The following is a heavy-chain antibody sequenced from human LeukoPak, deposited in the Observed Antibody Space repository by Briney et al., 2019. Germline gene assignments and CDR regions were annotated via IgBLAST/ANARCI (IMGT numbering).Heavy chain of an antibody. CDR1: AGSFSGYY. D-gene: IGHD5-18*01. CDR2: INHSGST. J-gene: IGHJ4*02. Sequence: PSETLSLTCAVYAGSFSGYYWNWIRQPPGKGLEWIGEINHSGSTTYNPSLKSRVTISLDTSKNQFSLKLSSVTAADTAVYYCARVSGYSYDGNDYWGQGTLVTVSS. CDR3: ARVSGYSYDGNDY. V-gene: IGHV4-34*01.